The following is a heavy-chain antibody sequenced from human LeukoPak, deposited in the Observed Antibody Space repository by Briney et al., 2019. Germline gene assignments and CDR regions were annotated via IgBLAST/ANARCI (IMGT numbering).Heavy chain of an antibody. V-gene: IGHV5-51*01. CDR3: VRRGIEVAGIDY. D-gene: IGHD6-19*01. Sequence: PGESLKISCKGSGYRFTSYWIGWVRQMPGKGLEWMGIIYPGDSNTRYSLSFQGQVTISADESISTAYLQWSSLRASDTAMYYCVRRGIEVAGIDYWGQGTLVTVSS. CDR1: GYRFTSYW. CDR2: IYPGDSNT. J-gene: IGHJ4*02.